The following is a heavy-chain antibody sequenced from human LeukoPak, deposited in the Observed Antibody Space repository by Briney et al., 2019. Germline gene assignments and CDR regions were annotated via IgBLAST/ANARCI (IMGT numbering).Heavy chain of an antibody. CDR1: GFTFSNHG. V-gene: IGHV3-33*01. Sequence: GGSLRLSCAASGFTFSNHGFHWVRQAPGKGLEWVGVIWYDGSKKFYADSVKGRFTISRDDSKNTLYLQMESLRAEDKAVYYCARDLGSVGRGGSYFDSWGQGTLVTVSS. CDR3: ARDLGSVGRGGSYFDS. D-gene: IGHD2-15*01. CDR2: IWYDGSKK. J-gene: IGHJ4*02.